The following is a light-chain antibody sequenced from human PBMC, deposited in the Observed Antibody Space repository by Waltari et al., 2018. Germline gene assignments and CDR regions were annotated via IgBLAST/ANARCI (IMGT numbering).Light chain of an antibody. CDR3: QQYGRSWNT. CDR1: QSVSSNY. Sequence: EIVLTQSPGTLSLSPGESATLPCRASQSVSSNYLAWYQQRPGQAPRLLSHGSSSRATGIPDRFSGSGSGTDFTLTISRLEPEDFAVYYCQQYGRSWNTFGQGTKLEIK. J-gene: IGKJ2*01. CDR2: GSS. V-gene: IGKV3-20*01.